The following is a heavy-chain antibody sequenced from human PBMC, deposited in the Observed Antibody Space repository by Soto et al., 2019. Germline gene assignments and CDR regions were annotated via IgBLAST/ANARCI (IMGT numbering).Heavy chain of an antibody. CDR2: FDPEDGET. V-gene: IGHV1-24*01. J-gene: IGHJ6*02. CDR1: GYTLTELS. Sequence: ASVKVSCKVSGYTLTELSMHWVRQAPGKGLEWMGGFDPEDGETIYAQKFQGRVTMTEDTSTDTAYMELSSLRSEDTAVYYCATRTLWSGYYKPADYYYGMDVWGQGTTVTVSS. CDR3: ATRTLWSGYYKPADYYYGMDV. D-gene: IGHD3-3*01.